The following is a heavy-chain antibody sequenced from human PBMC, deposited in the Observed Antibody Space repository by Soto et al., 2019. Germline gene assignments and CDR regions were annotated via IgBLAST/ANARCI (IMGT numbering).Heavy chain of an antibody. CDR1: GGSFSGYY. D-gene: IGHD3-10*01. CDR3: ARGRSDYYGSGSYYKRPLDY. CDR2: INHSGST. J-gene: IGHJ4*02. Sequence: SETLSLPCAVYGGSFSGYYWSWIRQPPGKGLEWIGEINHSGSTNYNPSLKSRVTISVDTSKNQFSLKLSSVTAADTAVYYCARGRSDYYGSGSYYKRPLDYWGQGTLVTVSS. V-gene: IGHV4-34*01.